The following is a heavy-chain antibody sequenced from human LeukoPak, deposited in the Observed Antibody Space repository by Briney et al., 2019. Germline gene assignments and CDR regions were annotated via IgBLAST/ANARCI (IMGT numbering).Heavy chain of an antibody. V-gene: IGHV3-11*06. D-gene: IGHD3-22*01. CDR3: ARDRYYDSSGYYYFLLPYFDY. Sequence: PGGSLRLSCAASGFTFSDYYMSWIRQAPGKGLEWVSYISSSSSYTNYADSVKGRFTISRHNAKNSLYLQMNSMRAEDTAVYYCARDRYYDSSGYYYFLLPYFDYWGQGTLVIVSS. CDR2: ISSSSSYT. CDR1: GFTFSDYY. J-gene: IGHJ4*02.